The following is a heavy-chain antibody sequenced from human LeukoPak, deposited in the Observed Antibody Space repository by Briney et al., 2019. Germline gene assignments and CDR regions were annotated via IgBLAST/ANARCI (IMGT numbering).Heavy chain of an antibody. CDR2: ITSDGSGI. V-gene: IGHV3-74*01. CDR1: GFTFSSYW. CDR3: ARDQLRTGAFDI. J-gene: IGHJ3*02. Sequence: GGSLRLSCAASGFTFSSYWMHWVRQPPGKGLVWVSRITSDGSGIGYADSVKGRFSTSRDNAKNTLYLQMSSLRAEDTAVYYCARDQLRTGAFDIWGQGTMVTVSS. D-gene: IGHD4-17*01.